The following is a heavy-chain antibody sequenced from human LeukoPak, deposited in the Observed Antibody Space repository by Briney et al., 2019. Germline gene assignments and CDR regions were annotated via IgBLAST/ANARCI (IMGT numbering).Heavy chain of an antibody. J-gene: IGHJ4*02. D-gene: IGHD6-19*01. CDR3: ARSERYSSGWYFYFDY. CDR2: IYYSGST. V-gene: IGHV4-39*07. CDR1: GGSISSSSYY. Sequence: SETLSLTCTVSGGSISSSSYYWGWIRQPPGKGLEWIGSIYYSGSTYYNPSLKSRVTISIDTSKNQFSLNLSSVTAADTAVYYCARSERYSSGWYFYFDYWGQGTLVTVSS.